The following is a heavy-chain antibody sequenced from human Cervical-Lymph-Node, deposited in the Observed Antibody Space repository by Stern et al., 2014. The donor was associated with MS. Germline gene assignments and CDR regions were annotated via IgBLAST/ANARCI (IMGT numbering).Heavy chain of an antibody. D-gene: IGHD6-13*01. CDR2: SFPVCGTP. Sequence: QVQLVQSGAEVTKPGPSLKVSCKASGGTFSKFPSSWVRQAPGQGLEWMGGSFPVCGTPTYAQEFRGRVTITAYVSTSTVYMELSSLRSDDTAVYYCALSSETSDRWYSLGYDLWGQGTLVTVSS. CDR1: GGTFSKFP. CDR3: ALSSETSDRWYSLGYDL. J-gene: IGHJ5*02. V-gene: IGHV1-69*12.